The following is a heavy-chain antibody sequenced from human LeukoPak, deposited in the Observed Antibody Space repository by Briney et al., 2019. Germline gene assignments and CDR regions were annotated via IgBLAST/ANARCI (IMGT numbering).Heavy chain of an antibody. CDR3: ATVIPAAEYTAY. Sequence: SETLSLTCAVSGASISSTNWWTWVRQPPGKGLEWIGSIYYSGSTYYNPSLKSRVTISVDTSKNQFSLKLSSVTAADTAVYYCATVIPAAEYTAYWGQGTLVTVSS. CDR2: IYYSGST. V-gene: IGHV4-39*01. J-gene: IGHJ4*02. CDR1: GASISSTNW. D-gene: IGHD2-2*01.